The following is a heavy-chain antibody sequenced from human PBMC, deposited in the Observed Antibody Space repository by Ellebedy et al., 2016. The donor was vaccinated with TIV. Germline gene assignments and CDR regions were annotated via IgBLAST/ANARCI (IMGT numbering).Heavy chain of an antibody. J-gene: IGHJ4*02. CDR1: GFTFSSYG. CDR2: ISYDGSNK. Sequence: GESLKISXAASGFTFSSYGMHWVRQAPGKGLEWVAVISYDGSNKYYADSVKGRFTISRDNSKNTLYLQMNSLRAEDTAVYYCAKDSLSRGGSYSAPDYWGQGTLVTVSS. CDR3: AKDSLSRGGSYSAPDY. D-gene: IGHD1-26*01. V-gene: IGHV3-30*18.